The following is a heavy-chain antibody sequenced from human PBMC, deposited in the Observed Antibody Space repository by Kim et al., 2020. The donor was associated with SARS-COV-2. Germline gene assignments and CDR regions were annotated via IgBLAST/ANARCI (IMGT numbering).Heavy chain of an antibody. CDR1: GFTFSSYA. CDR3: AKGVGIYGSGSYFLRGKIDD. D-gene: IGHD3-10*01. J-gene: IGHJ4*02. CDR2: ISGSGGST. V-gene: IGHV3-23*01. Sequence: GGSLRLSCAASGFTFSSYAMSWVRQAPGKGLEWVSSISGSGGSTYYADSVKGRFTISRDNSKNTLYLQMNSLRAEDTAVYYCAKGVGIYGSGSYFLRGKIDDWGQGTLVTVSS.